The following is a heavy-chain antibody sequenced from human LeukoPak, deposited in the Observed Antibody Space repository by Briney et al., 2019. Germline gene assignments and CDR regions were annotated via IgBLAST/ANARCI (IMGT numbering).Heavy chain of an antibody. J-gene: IGHJ4*02. CDR3: ARGPGGGYDWLWH. CDR2: SNPSSGGT. CDR1: GYIFTGYY. Sequence: GASVKVSCKASGYIFTGYYLHWVRQAPGQGLEWMGWSNPSSGGTNYAQKFQGRVTMTRDTSISTAYMELSRLRSDDTAVYYCARGPGGGYDWLWHWGQGTLVTVSS. V-gene: IGHV1-2*02. D-gene: IGHD5-12*01.